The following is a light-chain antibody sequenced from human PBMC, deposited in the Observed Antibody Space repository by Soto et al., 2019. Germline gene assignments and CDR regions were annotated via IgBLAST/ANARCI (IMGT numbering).Light chain of an antibody. CDR2: EAS. CDR3: QRYGNSYT. J-gene: IGKJ2*01. Sequence: EIVLTQSPATLSLSPGETATLSCRASQSVSSHLAWYQQKPGQAPRLLINEASKRATGIPTRFSGSGSGTDFTLTISSLETEDFAVYYCQRYGNSYTFGQGTKLEIK. CDR1: QSVSSH. V-gene: IGKV3-11*01.